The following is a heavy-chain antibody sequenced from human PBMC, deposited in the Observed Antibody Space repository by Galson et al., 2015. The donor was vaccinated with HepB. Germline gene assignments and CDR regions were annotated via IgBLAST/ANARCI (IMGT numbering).Heavy chain of an antibody. V-gene: IGHV1-18*01. D-gene: IGHD3-3*01. CDR1: GYTFTSYG. CDR3: VRGGFWSGYLGLDYYYLYYMDV. J-gene: IGHJ6*03. Sequence: SVKVSCKASGYTFTSYGINWVRQAPGQGLEWMGWISAYNGNTNYAQNLQGRVTMTTDTSTSTAHMELRSLRSDDTAVYYCVRGGFWSGYLGLDYYYLYYMDVWGKGTTVTVSS. CDR2: ISAYNGNT.